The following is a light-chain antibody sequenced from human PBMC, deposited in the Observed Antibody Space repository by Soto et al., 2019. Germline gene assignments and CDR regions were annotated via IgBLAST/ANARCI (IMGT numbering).Light chain of an antibody. CDR1: QGIRND. Sequence: DIQMTQSPSSLSASVGDRVTITCRASQGIRNDLGWYQQKPGKAPKLLIYKASSLESGVPSRFSGSGSGTGFTLTISSLQPDDFATYYCQQYNSYWTFGQGTKVDIK. J-gene: IGKJ1*01. V-gene: IGKV1-5*03. CDR2: KAS. CDR3: QQYNSYWT.